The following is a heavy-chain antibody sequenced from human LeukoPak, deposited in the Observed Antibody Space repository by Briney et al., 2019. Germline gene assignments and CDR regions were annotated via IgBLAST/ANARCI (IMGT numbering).Heavy chain of an antibody. J-gene: IGHJ4*02. CDR2: INPSGGST. CDR1: GYTFTSYY. Sequence: GASVKVSCKASGYTFTSYYMHWVRQAPGQGLEWMGIINPSGGSTSYAQKFQGRVTMTRDTSTSTVYMELSSLRSEDTAVYYCARGYYVRSGEESRLDYWGQGTLVTVSS. CDR3: ARGYYVRSGEESRLDY. V-gene: IGHV1-46*01. D-gene: IGHD3-10*02.